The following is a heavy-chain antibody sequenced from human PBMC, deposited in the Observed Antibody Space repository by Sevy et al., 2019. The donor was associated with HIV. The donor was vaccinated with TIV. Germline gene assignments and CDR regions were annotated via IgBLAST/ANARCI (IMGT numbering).Heavy chain of an antibody. Sequence: GGSLRLSCAASGFTFNTHAMTWVRQAPGKGLEWVSVISGPGLSTYYADSVKGRFTISRENSKNTLYLQMNSLRPDDTATYYCAKALNPALESMIEVVLRTLKGFDVWGQGTMVTVSS. CDR1: GFTFNTHA. J-gene: IGHJ3*01. V-gene: IGHV3-23*01. CDR3: AKALNPALESMIEVVLRTLKGFDV. D-gene: IGHD3-22*01. CDR2: ISGPGLST.